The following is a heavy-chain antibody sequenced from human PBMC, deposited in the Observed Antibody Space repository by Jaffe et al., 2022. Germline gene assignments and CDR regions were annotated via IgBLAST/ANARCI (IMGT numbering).Heavy chain of an antibody. V-gene: IGHV4-38-2*02. CDR3: ARELLLWFGGQPSNWFDP. J-gene: IGHJ5*02. Sequence: QVQLQESGPGLVKPSETLSLTCAVSGYSISSGYYWGWIRQPPGKGLEWIGSIYHSGSTYYNPSLKSRVTISVDTSKNQFSLKLSSVTAADTAVYYCARELLLWFGGQPSNWFDPWGQGTLVTVSS. CDR1: GYSISSGYY. D-gene: IGHD3-10*01. CDR2: IYHSGST.